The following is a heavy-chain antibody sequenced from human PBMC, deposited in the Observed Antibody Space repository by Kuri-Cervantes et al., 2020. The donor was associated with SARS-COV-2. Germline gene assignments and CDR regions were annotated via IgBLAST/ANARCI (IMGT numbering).Heavy chain of an antibody. D-gene: IGHD6-13*01. V-gene: IGHV3-15*01. J-gene: IGHJ4*02. CDR1: GFTFSTYS. CDR2: IKSKTDGGTT. Sequence: ETLSLTCEASGFTFSTYSMNWVRQAPGKGLEWVGRIKSKTDGGTTDYAAPVKGRFTISRDDSKNTLYLQMNSLKTEDTAVYYCARDPAAAGMGRITDYWGQGTLVTVSS. CDR3: ARDPAAAGMGRITDY.